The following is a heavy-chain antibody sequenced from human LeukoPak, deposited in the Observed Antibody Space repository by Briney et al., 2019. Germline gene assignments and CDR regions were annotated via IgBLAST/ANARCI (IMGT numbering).Heavy chain of an antibody. CDR1: GGTFSSYT. CDR3: ARARVQPTPHYDILTGHFDY. V-gene: IGHV1-69*02. D-gene: IGHD3-9*01. CDR2: IIPILGIA. J-gene: IGHJ4*02. Sequence: VASVKVSCKASGGTFSSYTISWVRQAPGQGLEWMGRIIPILGIANYAQKFQGRVTITADKSTSTAYMELSSLRSEDTAVYYCARARVQPTPHYDILTGHFDYWGQGTLVTVSS.